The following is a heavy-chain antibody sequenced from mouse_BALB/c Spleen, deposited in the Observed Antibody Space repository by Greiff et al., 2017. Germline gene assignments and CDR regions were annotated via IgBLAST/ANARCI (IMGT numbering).Heavy chain of an antibody. D-gene: IGHD1-2*01. CDR3: ARAHYYGHYYAMVY. Sequence: EVQLVESGGGLVKPGGSLKLSCAASGFTFSDYYMYWVRQTPEKRLEWVATISDGGSYTYYPDSVKGRFTISRDNAKNNLYLQMSSLKSEDTAMYYCARAHYYGHYYAMVYWGQGTSVTVSS. V-gene: IGHV5-4*02. CDR1: GFTFSDYY. J-gene: IGHJ4*01. CDR2: ISDGGSYT.